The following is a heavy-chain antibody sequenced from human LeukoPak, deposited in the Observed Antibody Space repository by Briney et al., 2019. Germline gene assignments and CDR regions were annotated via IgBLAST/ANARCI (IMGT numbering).Heavy chain of an antibody. J-gene: IGHJ3*02. V-gene: IGHV3-48*01. CDR2: ISSTGGTI. CDR1: GFTFRNYL. D-gene: IGHD2-15*01. CDR3: TRGYSRAAFDI. Sequence: QTGGSLRLSCAASGFTFRNYLMNWVRQAPGKGLEWVSFISSTGGTIYYADSVKGRFTVSRDNGKNSLLLQINSLRAEDTALYYCTRGYSRAAFDIWGQGTVVAVSS.